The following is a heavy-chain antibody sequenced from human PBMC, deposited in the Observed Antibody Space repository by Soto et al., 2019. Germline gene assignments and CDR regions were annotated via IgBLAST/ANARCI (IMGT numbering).Heavy chain of an antibody. Sequence: GGSLRLSCAASGFTFDDYAMHWVRQAPGKGLEWVSGISWNSGSIGYADSVKGRFTISRDNAKNSLYLQMNSLRAEDTALYYCAKDTEAVAGDFDYWGQGTLVTVSS. D-gene: IGHD6-19*01. CDR3: AKDTEAVAGDFDY. J-gene: IGHJ4*02. V-gene: IGHV3-9*01. CDR1: GFTFDDYA. CDR2: ISWNSGSI.